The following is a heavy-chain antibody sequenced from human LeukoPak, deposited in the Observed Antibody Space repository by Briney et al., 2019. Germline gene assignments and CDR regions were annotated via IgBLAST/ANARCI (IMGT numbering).Heavy chain of an antibody. CDR3: ARDRRRHCGGDCYYFDY. CDR1: GGSFSGYY. D-gene: IGHD2-21*02. J-gene: IGHJ4*02. CDR2: INHSGST. Sequence: PSETLSLTCAVYGGSFSGYYWSWIRQPPGKGLEWIAEINHSGSTNYNPSLKSRVTISVDTSKNQFSLKLSSVTAADTAVYYCARDRRRHCGGDCYYFDYWGQGTLVTVSS. V-gene: IGHV4-34*01.